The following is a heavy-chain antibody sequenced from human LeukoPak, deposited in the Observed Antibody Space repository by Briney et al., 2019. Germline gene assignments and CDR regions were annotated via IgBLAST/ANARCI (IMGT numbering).Heavy chain of an antibody. CDR2: IYHSGST. CDR1: GGSISSGGYS. V-gene: IGHV4-30-2*01. Sequence: SETLSLTCAVSGGSISSGGYSWSWIRQPPGKGLEWIGYIYHSGSTYYNPSLKSRVTISVDRSKNQFSLKLSSLTAADTAVYYCARGPDYDFWSGYSYGMDVWGQGTTVTVSS. D-gene: IGHD3-3*01. J-gene: IGHJ6*02. CDR3: ARGPDYDFWSGYSYGMDV.